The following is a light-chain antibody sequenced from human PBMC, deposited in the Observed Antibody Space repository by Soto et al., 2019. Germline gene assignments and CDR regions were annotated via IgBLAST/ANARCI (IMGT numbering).Light chain of an antibody. Sequence: QPSLTQPASVSLSPGHSITISCTGTNSDIGFYNYVSWYQQHPGEAPKLIIYEVAKRPSGVSSRFSGSKSGNTASLTISGLQAEDEADYHCSSYTSSSPLYVFGTGAKVTVL. CDR3: SSYTSSSPLYV. CDR2: EVA. J-gene: IGLJ1*01. CDR1: NSDIGFYNY. V-gene: IGLV2-14*01.